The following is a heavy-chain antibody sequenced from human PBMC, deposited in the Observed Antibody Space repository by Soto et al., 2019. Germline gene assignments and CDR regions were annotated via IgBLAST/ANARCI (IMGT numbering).Heavy chain of an antibody. J-gene: IGHJ6*02. V-gene: IGHV4-30-4*01. D-gene: IGHD3-10*01. Sequence: SEPLSLTCTVSGGSISSGDYYWSWVRQPPGKGLEWIGYIYYSGSTYYNPSLKIRVTISVDTSKNQFSLKLSSVTAADTAVYYCASHTVTMLRGVIRGDHYYYYGMDVWAQGTTVTVSS. CDR2: IYYSGST. CDR1: GGSISSGDYY. CDR3: ASHTVTMLRGVIRGDHYYYYGMDV.